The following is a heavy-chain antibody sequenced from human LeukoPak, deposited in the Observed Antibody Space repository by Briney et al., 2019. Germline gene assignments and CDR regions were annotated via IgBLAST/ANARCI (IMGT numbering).Heavy chain of an antibody. Sequence: PGGSLRLSCAASGFTFRNYWMRWVRQAPGKGLEWVANIKEDGSEKYYVDSVKGRFTIFRDNAKNSLYLQMNSLRAEDTAVYYCARNSNRYMDVWGKGTTVTVSS. D-gene: IGHD2/OR15-2a*01. J-gene: IGHJ6*03. V-gene: IGHV3-7*01. CDR3: ARNSNRYMDV. CDR1: GFTFRNYW. CDR2: IKEDGSEK.